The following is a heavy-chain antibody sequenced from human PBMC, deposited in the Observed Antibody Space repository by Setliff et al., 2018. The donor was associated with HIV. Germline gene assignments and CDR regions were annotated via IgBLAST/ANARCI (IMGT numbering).Heavy chain of an antibody. CDR3: AKKGRYYYGSGVTTDYFDD. D-gene: IGHD3-10*01. J-gene: IGHJ4*02. V-gene: IGHV4-34*01. Sequence: SETLSLTCAVYGTSLNTYYWTWIRYTPGRGLQWIGQIDHSGSTNYNPSLKSRVALSVDASKNQFSLKVKSVTAADTATYYCAKKGRYYYGSGVTTDYFDDWGQGTPVTVSS. CDR1: GTSLNTYY. CDR2: IDHSGST.